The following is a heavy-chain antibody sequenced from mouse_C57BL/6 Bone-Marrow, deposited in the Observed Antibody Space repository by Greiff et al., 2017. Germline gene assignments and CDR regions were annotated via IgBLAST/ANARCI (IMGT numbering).Heavy chain of an antibody. CDR3: ARQHPGLPSALLY. CDR1: GFTFSSYG. J-gene: IGHJ2*01. Sequence: EVQLQESGGDLVKPGGSLKLSCAASGFTFSSYGMSWVRQTPDKRLEWVATISSGGSYTYYPDSVKGRFTISRDNAKNTLSLQMRSLKSEDTAMYYCARQHPGLPSALLYWGQGTTLTVSS. CDR2: ISSGGSYT. D-gene: IGHD3-2*02. V-gene: IGHV5-6*01.